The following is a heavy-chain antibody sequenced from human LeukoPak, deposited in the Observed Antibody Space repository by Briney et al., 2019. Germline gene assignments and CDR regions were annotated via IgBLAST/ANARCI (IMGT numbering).Heavy chain of an antibody. J-gene: IGHJ4*01. Sequence: SETLSLTCTVSGGSISSSSYYWGWIRQPPGKGLEWIGSIYYSGSTYNNPSLKSRGTLSIDTSKNHFSLKLKSVSAADTAVYYCARAGYGSSGFFFDVWGHGILVTVSS. CDR3: ARAGYGSSGFFFDV. CDR2: IYYSGST. V-gene: IGHV4-39*07. D-gene: IGHD6-25*01. CDR1: GGSISSSSYY.